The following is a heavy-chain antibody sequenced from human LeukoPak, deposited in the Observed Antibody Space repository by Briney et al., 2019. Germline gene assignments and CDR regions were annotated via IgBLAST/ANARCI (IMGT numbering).Heavy chain of an antibody. V-gene: IGHV4-59*12. CDR2: IYNSGST. J-gene: IGHJ3*02. CDR1: GGPMTNYY. CDR3: ARDPARDAFDI. Sequence: SETLSLTCTVSGGPMTNYYWNWFRQPPGKGREWIGYIYNSGSTDYNPSLNSRVTMSEDTSKNQFSLKLISVTAADTAVYYCARDPARDAFDIWGQGTMVTVSS.